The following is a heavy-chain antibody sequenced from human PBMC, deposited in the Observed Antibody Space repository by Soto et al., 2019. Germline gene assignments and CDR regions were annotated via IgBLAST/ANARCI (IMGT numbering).Heavy chain of an antibody. V-gene: IGHV4-30-4*01. J-gene: IGHJ4*02. CDR2: IYYNGDT. D-gene: IGHD3-3*01. CDR1: GVSINRGDYY. Sequence: QVRLQESGPKLVRPSQTLSLTCSVSGVSINRGDYYWSWIRQSPGRGLEGIGAIYYNGDTNYNPSLGSRVTMAVDTSKTQFFLDLQSVVAADTAVYFCAREGGDFVQVPYYWGQGTLITVSS. CDR3: AREGGDFVQVPYY.